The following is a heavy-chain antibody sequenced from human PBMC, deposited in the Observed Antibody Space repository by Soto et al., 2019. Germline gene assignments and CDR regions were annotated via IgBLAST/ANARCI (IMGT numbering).Heavy chain of an antibody. CDR3: ARGRGVVPAAMIFDY. J-gene: IGHJ4*02. V-gene: IGHV4-34*01. CDR2: INHSGST. CDR1: GGSFSGYY. D-gene: IGHD2-2*01. Sequence: SETLSLTCAVYGGSFSGYYWSWIRQPPGKGLEWIGEINHSGSTNYNPSLKSRVTISVDTSKNQFSLKLSSVTAADTAVYYCARGRGVVPAAMIFDYWGQGTLVTVSS.